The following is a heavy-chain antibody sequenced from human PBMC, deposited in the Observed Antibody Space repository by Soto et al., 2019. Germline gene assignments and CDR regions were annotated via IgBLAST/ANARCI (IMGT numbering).Heavy chain of an antibody. V-gene: IGHV1-3*01. CDR3: AIGGTYSDFRGPVVSRHALPNY. D-gene: IGHD3-10*01. J-gene: IGHJ4*01. Sequence: QVHLVQSGTEVKKPGASVKVSCQASGYTFTDFAIHWVRQAPGQRFEWMGWINAGNGNTEYSHNLQGGILITKAEFMNSGYLEVRNMTSADMSISDGAIGGTYSDFRGPVVSRHALPNYWGQGPLPTLSS. CDR1: GYTFTDFA. CDR2: INAGNGNT.